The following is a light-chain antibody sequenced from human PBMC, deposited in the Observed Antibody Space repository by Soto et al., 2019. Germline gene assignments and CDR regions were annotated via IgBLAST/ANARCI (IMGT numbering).Light chain of an antibody. V-gene: IGLV2-14*03. CDR2: DVS. Sequence: QSVLTQPASVSGSPGQSITISCTGTSSDVGAYNYVSWYQQHPGKAPKVMIFDVSNRPSGISNRFSGSKSGNTASLTISGLQAEDEADYYCSSYTGSNTRGFGGGTKLTVL. CDR3: SSYTGSNTRG. CDR1: SSDVGAYNY. J-gene: IGLJ3*02.